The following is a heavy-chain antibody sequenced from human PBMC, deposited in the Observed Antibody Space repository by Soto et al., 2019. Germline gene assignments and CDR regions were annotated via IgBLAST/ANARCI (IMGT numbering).Heavy chain of an antibody. CDR1: GYTSTSYG. J-gene: IGHJ4*02. D-gene: IGHD6-19*01. CDR3: ARVDSSGWVVRQNFDY. Sequence: GASVKVSCKASGYTSTSYGISWVRQAPGQGLEWMGWISAYNGNTNYAQKLQGRVTMTTDTSTSTAYMELRSLRSDDTAVYYCARVDSSGWVVRQNFDYWGQGTLVTVSS. V-gene: IGHV1-18*01. CDR2: ISAYNGNT.